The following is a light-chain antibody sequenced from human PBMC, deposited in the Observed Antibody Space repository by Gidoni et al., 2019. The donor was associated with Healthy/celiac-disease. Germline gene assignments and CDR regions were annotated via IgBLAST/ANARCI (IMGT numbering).Light chain of an antibody. CDR1: HSVSSSY. Sequence: EFVLTQYPGTLSLSPGERATLPFRVSHSVSSSYLAWYQQKPGQAPKLLIYGASSRASGIPDRFSGSGSGTDFTLTISRLEPEDFAVYYCQQYGSSPYTFGQXTKLEIK. J-gene: IGKJ2*01. V-gene: IGKV3-20*01. CDR3: QQYGSSPYT. CDR2: GAS.